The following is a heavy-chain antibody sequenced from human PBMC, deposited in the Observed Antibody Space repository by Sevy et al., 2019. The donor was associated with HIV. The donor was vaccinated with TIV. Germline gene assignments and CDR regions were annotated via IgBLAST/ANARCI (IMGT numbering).Heavy chain of an antibody. CDR1: GFHFNSYE. D-gene: IGHD2-2*01. Sequence: GGSLRLSCAASGFHFNSYEMNWVRQAPGKGLEWVSYISSGGDTMYYADSVKGRFTISRDNAKNSLYLQMNSLRAEDXXXXXXXXXXXXXXHTSLDYWGQGTLVTVSS. V-gene: IGHV3-48*03. CDR2: ISSGGDTM. CDR3: XXXXXXXXHTSLDY. J-gene: IGHJ4*01.